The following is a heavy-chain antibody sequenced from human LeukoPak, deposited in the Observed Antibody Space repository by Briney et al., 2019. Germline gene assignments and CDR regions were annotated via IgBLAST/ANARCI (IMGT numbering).Heavy chain of an antibody. CDR2: IYYRGST. V-gene: IGHV4-39*01. D-gene: IGHD6-13*01. Sequence: SETLSLTCTVYAGSISSSSHYWDWIRQPPGKGLEWIGSIYYRGSTNYNPSLKSRVTISVDTSKNQFSLKLSSVTAADTAVYYCARQIAAAGGGGFDYWGQGTLVTVSS. CDR1: AGSISSSSHY. J-gene: IGHJ4*02. CDR3: ARQIAAAGGGGFDY.